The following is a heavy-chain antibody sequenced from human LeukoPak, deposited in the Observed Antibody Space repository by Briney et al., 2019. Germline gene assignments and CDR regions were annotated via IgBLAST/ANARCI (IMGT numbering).Heavy chain of an antibody. CDR2: ISYDGSNK. CDR3: AKDHDFWSGYAYDAFDI. Sequence: GGSLRLSCAASGFTFSSYGMHWVRQAPGKGLEWVAVISYDGSNKYYADSVKGRFTISRDNSKNTLYLQMNSLRAEDTAVYYCAKDHDFWSGYAYDAFDIWGQGTMVTVSS. V-gene: IGHV3-30*18. D-gene: IGHD3-3*01. CDR1: GFTFSSYG. J-gene: IGHJ3*02.